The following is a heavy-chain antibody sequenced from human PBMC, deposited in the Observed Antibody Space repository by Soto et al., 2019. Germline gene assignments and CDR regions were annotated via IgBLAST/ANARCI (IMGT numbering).Heavy chain of an antibody. V-gene: IGHV3-53*01. CDR1: GFTVSSDY. D-gene: IGHD2-2*01. Sequence: PGGSLRLSCAASGFTVSSDYMSWVRQAPGKGLEWVSVIYTGGSTYYADSVKGRFTFSRDNSKNTLYLQMNSLRAEDTAVYYCARDQVPAALLGWFDPWGQGTLVTVSS. CDR3: ARDQVPAALLGWFDP. J-gene: IGHJ5*02. CDR2: IYTGGST.